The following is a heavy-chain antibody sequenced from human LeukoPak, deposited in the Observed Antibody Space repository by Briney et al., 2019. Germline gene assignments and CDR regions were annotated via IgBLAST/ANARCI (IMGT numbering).Heavy chain of an antibody. CDR1: GYTFTSYG. V-gene: IGHV1-8*03. Sequence: ASVKVSCKASGYTFTSYGINWVRQATGQGLEWMGWMNPNSGNTGYAQKFQGRVTITRNTSISTAYMELSSLRSEDTAVYYCARVAAYYDFWSGYYTPTYLGYWGQGTLVTVSS. CDR3: ARVAAYYDFWSGYYTPTYLGY. D-gene: IGHD3-3*01. CDR2: MNPNSGNT. J-gene: IGHJ4*02.